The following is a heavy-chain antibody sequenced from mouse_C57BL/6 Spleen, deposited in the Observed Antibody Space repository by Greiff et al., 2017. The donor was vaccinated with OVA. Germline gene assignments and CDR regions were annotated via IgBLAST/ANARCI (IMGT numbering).Heavy chain of an antibody. V-gene: IGHV1-69*01. J-gene: IGHJ3*01. CDR2: IDPSDSYT. CDR1: GYTFTSYW. Sequence: VKLVESGAELVMPGASVKLSCKASGYTFTSYWMHWVKPRPGQGLEWIGEIDPSDSYTNYNQKFKGKSTLTVDKSSSTAYMQLSSLTSEDSAVYYCARVYSNYGDWFAYWGQGTLVTVSA. D-gene: IGHD2-5*01. CDR3: ARVYSNYGDWFAY.